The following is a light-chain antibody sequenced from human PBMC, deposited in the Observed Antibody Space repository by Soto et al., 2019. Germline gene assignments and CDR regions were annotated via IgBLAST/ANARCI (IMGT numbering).Light chain of an antibody. CDR2: DAS. CDR3: QQRSSWPPPT. CDR1: QSVNSY. J-gene: IGKJ4*01. Sequence: EIVLTQSPATLSLSPGERATLSCRASQSVNSYLAWYQQRPGQAPRLLIYDASNRATGIPARFSGSGSGTGFTLTISSLETEDFAIYYCQQRSSWPPPTFGGGTRVDMK. V-gene: IGKV3-11*01.